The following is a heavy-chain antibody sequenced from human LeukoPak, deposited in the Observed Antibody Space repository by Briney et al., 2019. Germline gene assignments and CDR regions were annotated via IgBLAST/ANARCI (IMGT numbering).Heavy chain of an antibody. J-gene: IGHJ4*02. D-gene: IGHD3-10*01. Sequence: ASVKVSCKVSGYTLTELSMHWVRQAPGKGLEWMGGFDPEDGETIYAQKFQGRVTMTEDTSTDTAYMELSCLRSEDTAVYYCATISITMVRGVIPDYWGQGTLVTVSS. CDR3: ATISITMVRGVIPDY. V-gene: IGHV1-24*01. CDR2: FDPEDGET. CDR1: GYTLTELS.